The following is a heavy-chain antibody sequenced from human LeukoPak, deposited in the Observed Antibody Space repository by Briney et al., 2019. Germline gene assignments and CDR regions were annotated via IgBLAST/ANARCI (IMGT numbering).Heavy chain of an antibody. CDR1: GYTFTSYD. V-gene: IGHV1-8*01. CDR3: ARGGRGYSYGSYYYYMDV. D-gene: IGHD5-18*01. Sequence: ASVKVSCKASGYTFTSYDINWVRQATGQGLEWMGWMNPNSGNTGYAQKFQGRVTITRNTSISTAYMELSSLRSEDTAVYYCARGGRGYSYGSYYYYMDVWGKGTTVTVSS. CDR2: MNPNSGNT. J-gene: IGHJ6*03.